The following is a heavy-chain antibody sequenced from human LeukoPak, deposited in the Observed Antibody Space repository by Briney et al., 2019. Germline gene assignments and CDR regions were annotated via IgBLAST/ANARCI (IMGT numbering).Heavy chain of an antibody. CDR2: IIPIFGTA. CDR1: GGTFSSYA. D-gene: IGHD3-22*01. Sequence: ASVKVSCKASGGTFSSYAISWVRQAPGQGREWMGGIIPIFGTANYAQKFQGRVTITADESTSTAYMELSSLRSEDTAVYYCARVFYYYDSSGREYFDYWGQGTLVTVSS. CDR3: ARVFYYYDSSGREYFDY. J-gene: IGHJ4*02. V-gene: IGHV1-69*13.